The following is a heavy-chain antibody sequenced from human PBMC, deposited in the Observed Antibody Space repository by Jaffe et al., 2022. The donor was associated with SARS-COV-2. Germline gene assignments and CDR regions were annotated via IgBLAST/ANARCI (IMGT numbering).Heavy chain of an antibody. CDR3: ARGHGYGSGSGWFDP. V-gene: IGHV4-34*01. CDR2: ISQSGST. Sequence: QVQLQQWGTGLLKPSETLTLTCDVSGGPFSGYYWNWIRQAPGKGLEWIGEISQSGSTKYNPSLKSRVRILVDTSKRQFSLTLTSVTAADTAVYFCARGHGYGSGSGWFDPWGQGTLVTVSS. CDR1: GGPFSGYY. J-gene: IGHJ5*02. D-gene: IGHD3-10*01.